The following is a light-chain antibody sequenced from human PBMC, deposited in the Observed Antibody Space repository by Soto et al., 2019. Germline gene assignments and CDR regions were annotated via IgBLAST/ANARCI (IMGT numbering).Light chain of an antibody. V-gene: IGKV3-20*01. CDR1: QSVRSSY. Sequence: EIVLTQSPGTLSLSPGERATLSCRASQSVRSSYFAWYQQKPGQAPRVLIFGASTRATGVPDRFSGSGSGTDFTLTISRLELEDFALCYCQQYGNSPLTFGGGTKVEIK. J-gene: IGKJ4*01. CDR2: GAS. CDR3: QQYGNSPLT.